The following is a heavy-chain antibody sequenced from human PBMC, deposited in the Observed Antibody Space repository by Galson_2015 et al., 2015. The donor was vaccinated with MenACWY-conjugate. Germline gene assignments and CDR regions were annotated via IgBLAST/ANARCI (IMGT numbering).Heavy chain of an antibody. V-gene: IGHV1-18*01. J-gene: IGHJ6*02. CDR1: GYTFTSYG. Sequence: SVKVSCKASGYTFTSYGISWVRQAPGQGLEWMGWISAYNGNTNYVEKFQGRVTMTTDTSTSTTYIEMRSLRSDDTAVYYCARDREGNSGSGSYYNYYAMDAWGQGTTVTVSS. CDR3: ARDREGNSGSGSYYNYYAMDA. D-gene: IGHD3-10*01. CDR2: ISAYNGNT.